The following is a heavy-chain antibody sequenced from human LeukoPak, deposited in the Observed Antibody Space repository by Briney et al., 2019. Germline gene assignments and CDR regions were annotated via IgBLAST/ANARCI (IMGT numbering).Heavy chain of an antibody. Sequence: GGSLRLSCAASGFTFSSYWMSWVRQAPGKGLDWVANIKQDGSGKYYVDSVKGRFTISRDNAKNSLYLQMNSLRAEDTAVYYCARSPAAGTPTFDYWGQGTLVTVSS. CDR3: ARSPAAGTPTFDY. J-gene: IGHJ4*02. D-gene: IGHD6-13*01. CDR2: IKQDGSGK. CDR1: GFTFSSYW. V-gene: IGHV3-7*01.